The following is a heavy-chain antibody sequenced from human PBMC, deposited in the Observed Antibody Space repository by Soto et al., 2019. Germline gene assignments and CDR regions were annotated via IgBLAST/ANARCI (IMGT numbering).Heavy chain of an antibody. CDR2: IYYSGNT. CDR1: GGSISSNSYY. V-gene: IGHV4-39*01. CDR3: AQGDYYNYYGLDV. D-gene: IGHD3-16*01. J-gene: IGHJ6*01. Sequence: SETLSLTCTVSGGSISSNSYYWGWIRQPPGRGLEWIGSIYYSGNTYYNPSLNSRVTISGDECKNQFSLKLGYVTAADTAVYYCAQGDYYNYYGLDVWGQGTTVIVSS.